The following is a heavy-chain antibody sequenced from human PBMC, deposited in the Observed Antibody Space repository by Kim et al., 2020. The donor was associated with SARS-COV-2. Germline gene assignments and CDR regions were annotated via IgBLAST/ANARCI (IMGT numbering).Heavy chain of an antibody. CDR2: IIPIFGTA. CDR1: GGTFSSYA. V-gene: IGHV1-69*13. D-gene: IGHD3-9*01. Sequence: SVKVSCKASGGTFSSYAISWVRQAPGQGLEWMGGIIPIFGTANYAQKFQGRVTITADESTSTAYMELSSLRSEDTAVYYCARGSYDILTGYYQGYFDYWGQGTLVTVSS. J-gene: IGHJ4*02. CDR3: ARGSYDILTGYYQGYFDY.